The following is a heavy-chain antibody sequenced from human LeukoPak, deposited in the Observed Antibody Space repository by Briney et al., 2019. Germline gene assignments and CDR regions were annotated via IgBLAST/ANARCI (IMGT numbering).Heavy chain of an antibody. CDR3: AKDRGY. J-gene: IGHJ4*02. V-gene: IGHV3-23*01. CDR2: ISISGDTT. Sequence: GGSLRLSCAASGFIFSTYPMTWVRQAPGKGLEWVSAISISGDTTYYADSVKGRFTISRDNSKNTLYLHMNSLRVEDTAVYYCAKDRGYWGRGTLVTVSS. CDR1: GFIFSTYP.